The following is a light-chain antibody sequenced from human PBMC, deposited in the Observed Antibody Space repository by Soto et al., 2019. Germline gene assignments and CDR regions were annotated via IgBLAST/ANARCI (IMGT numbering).Light chain of an antibody. J-gene: IGKJ1*01. CDR2: DAS. CDR3: QQYASSPRK. V-gene: IGKV3-20*01. CDR1: QSVSSY. Sequence: IVMTHSPATLSVSPGERATLSCRASQSVSSYLAWYQQKPGQAPRLLIYDASSRATGIPDRFSGSGSGTDFTLTISRLEPEDFAVYYCQQYASSPRKFGQGTKVDIK.